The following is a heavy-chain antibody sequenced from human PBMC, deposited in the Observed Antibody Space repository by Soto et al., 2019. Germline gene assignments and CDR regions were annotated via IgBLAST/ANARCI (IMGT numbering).Heavy chain of an antibody. CDR3: ARVTYYFDTSGQPRDS. Sequence: QVQLQESGPGLVKPSQTLSLTCTVSGGSVSSGDYYWSWIRQPPGKGLEWIAYIYYRGHTYYTPSLKSRVTMSVYTPQDQSSLKLTSVTAADTAVYYCARVTYYFDTSGQPRDSWGQGTLVTVSS. D-gene: IGHD3-22*01. CDR1: GGSVSSGDYY. CDR2: IYYRGHT. V-gene: IGHV4-30-4*01. J-gene: IGHJ4*02.